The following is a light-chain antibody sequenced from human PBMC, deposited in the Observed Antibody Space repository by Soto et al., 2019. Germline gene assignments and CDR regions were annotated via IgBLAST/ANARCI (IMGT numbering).Light chain of an antibody. Sequence: ETVMTQSPATLSVSPGERATLSCRASQNIRSTLAWFQQKPGQAPRLLIYDASTRATGIPARFRGSGSGTEFTLTISSLQSEDFAVYYCQQYNNWPRTFGQGTKVDIK. V-gene: IGKV3-15*01. CDR1: QNIRST. CDR3: QQYNNWPRT. J-gene: IGKJ1*01. CDR2: DAS.